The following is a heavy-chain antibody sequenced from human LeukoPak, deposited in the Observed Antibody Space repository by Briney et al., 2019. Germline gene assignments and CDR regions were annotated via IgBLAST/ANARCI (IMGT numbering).Heavy chain of an antibody. V-gene: IGHV3-48*01. J-gene: IGHJ4*02. D-gene: IGHD3-3*01. Sequence: PGGSLRHSCAASGFTFSSYSMNWVRQAPGKGLELVSYIRSSSSTIYYADSVKGRFTISRDNAKNSLYLQMNSLRAEDTAVYYCARDRRRFLEWLLYDYWGQGTLVTVSS. CDR1: GFTFSSYS. CDR2: IRSSSSTI. CDR3: ARDRRRFLEWLLYDY.